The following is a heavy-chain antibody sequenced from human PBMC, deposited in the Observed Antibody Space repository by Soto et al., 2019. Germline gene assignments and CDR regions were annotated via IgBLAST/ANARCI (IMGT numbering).Heavy chain of an antibody. D-gene: IGHD2-15*01. CDR1: GYSFTSYV. CDR2: ISAGNGNT. Sequence: ASVEVSCKASGYSFTSYVIGWGRQAPGQGLEWMGWISAGNGNTKYSQKFQGRVTITRDTSASTAYMELSSLRSEDTAVYYCARDADRYWGAFDIWGQGTMVTVSS. J-gene: IGHJ3*02. CDR3: ARDADRYWGAFDI. V-gene: IGHV1-3*01.